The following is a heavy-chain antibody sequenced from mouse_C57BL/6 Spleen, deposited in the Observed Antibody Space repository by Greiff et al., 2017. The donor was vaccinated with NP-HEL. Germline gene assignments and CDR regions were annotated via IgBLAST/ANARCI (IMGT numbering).Heavy chain of an antibody. D-gene: IGHD2-4*01. J-gene: IGHJ3*01. CDR2: IYTGDGDT. CDR3: ARLIYYDDDEAY. V-gene: IGHV1-80*01. Sequence: LVESGAELVKPGASVKISCKASGYAFSSYWMNWVKQRPGKGLEWIGQIYTGDGDTNYNGKFTGKATLTADKSASTAYMPLSSLTSEDSAVYFCARLIYYDDDEAYWGQGTLVTVSA. CDR1: GYAFSSYW.